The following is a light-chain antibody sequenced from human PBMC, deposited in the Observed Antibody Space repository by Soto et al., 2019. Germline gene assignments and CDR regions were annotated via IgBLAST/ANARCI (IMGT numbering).Light chain of an antibody. V-gene: IGKV2-30*01. CDR2: KVS. CDR1: QSLVYSDGNTY. Sequence: DVVMTQSPLSLPVTLGQPASISCRSSQSLVYSDGNTYLNWFQQRPGQSPRRLIYKVSNRDSGVPDRFSGSGSGTDFTLQISRVEAEDVGVYYCMQATLLPITFGQGTKLEI. CDR3: MQATLLPIT. J-gene: IGKJ2*01.